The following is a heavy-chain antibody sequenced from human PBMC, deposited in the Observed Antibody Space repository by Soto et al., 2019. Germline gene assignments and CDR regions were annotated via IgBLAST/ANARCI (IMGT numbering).Heavy chain of an antibody. CDR2: ISGSSSYI. D-gene: IGHD4-17*01. Sequence: EVQLVESGGGLVKPGGSLRLSCAASGFTFSSHNMNWVRQAPGKGLEWVSCISGSSSYIFYADSVKGRVTISRDNAKNSLYLQMTSLRVEDTAVYYCARTDYGDYVRGAFDIWGQGTMVTVSS. J-gene: IGHJ3*02. CDR1: GFTFSSHN. V-gene: IGHV3-21*01. CDR3: ARTDYGDYVRGAFDI.